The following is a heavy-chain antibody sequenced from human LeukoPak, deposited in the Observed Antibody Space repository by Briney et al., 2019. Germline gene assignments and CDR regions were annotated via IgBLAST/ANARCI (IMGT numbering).Heavy chain of an antibody. CDR1: GFTFSSYG. Sequence: PGGSLRLSCAASGFTFSSYGMHWVRQAPGKGLEWVAVIWYDGSNKYYADSVKGRFTISRDNSKNTLYLQMNSLRAEDTAVYYCARAVGGGYYQYYFDYWGQGTLVTVSS. J-gene: IGHJ4*02. CDR2: IWYDGSNK. CDR3: ARAVGGGYYQYYFDY. V-gene: IGHV3-30*19. D-gene: IGHD3-22*01.